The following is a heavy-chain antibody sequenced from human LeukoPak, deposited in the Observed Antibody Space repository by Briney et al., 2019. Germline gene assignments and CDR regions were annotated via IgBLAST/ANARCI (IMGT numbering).Heavy chain of an antibody. Sequence: TGGSLRLSCAASGFTFSSYWMSWVRQAPGKGLEWVANIKQDGSEKYYVDSVKGRFTISRDNAKNSLYLQMNSLRAEDTAVYYCARENGEGYCSSTSCYSYYYGMDVWGQGTTVTVS. V-gene: IGHV3-7*01. J-gene: IGHJ6*02. CDR3: ARENGEGYCSSTSCYSYYYGMDV. CDR2: IKQDGSEK. D-gene: IGHD2-2*02. CDR1: GFTFSSYW.